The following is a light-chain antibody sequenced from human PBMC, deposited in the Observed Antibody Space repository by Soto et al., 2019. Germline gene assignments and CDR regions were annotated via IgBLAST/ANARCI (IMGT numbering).Light chain of an antibody. CDR3: QQRDSWPIT. V-gene: IGKV3-11*01. CDR2: DAS. Sequence: EIVLTQSPAPLSLSPGERATLSCRASQSVSSYLAWYQQKPGQAPRLLISDASNRATGIPARFSGSGSGTDFTLTINSLEPDDFAVYYCQQRDSWPITFGQGTRLEI. J-gene: IGKJ5*01. CDR1: QSVSSY.